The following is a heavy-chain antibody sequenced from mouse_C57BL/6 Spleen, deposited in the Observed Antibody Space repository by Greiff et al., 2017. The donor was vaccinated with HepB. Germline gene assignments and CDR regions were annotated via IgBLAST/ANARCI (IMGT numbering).Heavy chain of an antibody. V-gene: IGHV1-54*01. Sequence: LQESGAELVRPGPSVKVSCKASGYAFTNYLIEWVKQRPGQGLEWIGVINPGSGGTNYNEKFKGKATLTADKSSSTAYMQLSSLTSEDSAVYFCAREGDYGSSRGDYWGQGTTLTVSS. J-gene: IGHJ2*01. CDR3: AREGDYGSSRGDY. D-gene: IGHD1-1*01. CDR2: INPGSGGT. CDR1: GYAFTNYL.